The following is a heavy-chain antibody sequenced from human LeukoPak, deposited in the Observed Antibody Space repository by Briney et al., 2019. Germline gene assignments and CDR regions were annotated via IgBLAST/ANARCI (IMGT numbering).Heavy chain of an antibody. CDR1: GYSFTSYW. Sequence: GESLKISCKGSGYSFTSYWIGWVLQMPGKGLEWMGIIYPGDSDTRYSPSFQGQVTISADKYISTAYLQWSSLKPSDTAMFYCARQPDSSGSPLYWGQGTLVSVSS. J-gene: IGHJ4*02. V-gene: IGHV5-51*01. CDR2: IYPGDSDT. CDR3: ARQPDSSGSPLY. D-gene: IGHD3-22*01.